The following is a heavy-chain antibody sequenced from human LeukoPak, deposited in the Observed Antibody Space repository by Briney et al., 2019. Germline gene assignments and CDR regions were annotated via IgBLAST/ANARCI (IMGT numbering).Heavy chain of an antibody. CDR3: ARNWNFDY. CDR1: GFTFSSYS. J-gene: IGHJ4*02. Sequence: GGSLRLSCAASGFTFSSYSMNWVRQAPGKGLEWVSSISSSSSYICYADSVKGRFTISRDNAKNSLYLQMNSLRAEDTAVYYCARNWNFDYWGQGTLVTVSS. V-gene: IGHV3-21*01. D-gene: IGHD1-1*01. CDR2: ISSSSSYI.